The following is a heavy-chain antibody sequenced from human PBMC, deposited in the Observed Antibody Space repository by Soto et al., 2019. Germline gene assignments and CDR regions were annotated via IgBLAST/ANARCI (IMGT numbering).Heavy chain of an antibody. J-gene: IGHJ6*03. CDR2: IIPILGIA. D-gene: IGHD2-15*01. CDR3: ASSYCSGGSCYSSYYYYKDV. V-gene: IGHV1-69*02. Sequence: QVQLVQSGAEVKKPGSSVKVSCKASGGTFSSYTISWVRQAPGQGLEWMGRIIPILGIANYAQKFQGRVTITADKSTSTAYMELSSLRSEDTAVYYCASSYCSGGSCYSSYYYYKDVWGKGTTVTVSS. CDR1: GGTFSSYT.